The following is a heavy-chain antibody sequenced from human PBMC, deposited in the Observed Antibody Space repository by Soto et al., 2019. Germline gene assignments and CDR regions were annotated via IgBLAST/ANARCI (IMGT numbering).Heavy chain of an antibody. CDR2: INSDGSTT. J-gene: IGHJ1*01. CDR3: ASADFSSSWRNEYFQH. Sequence: GGSLRLSCAASGFTFSSHWMHWVRQAPGKGLVWVSRINSDGSTTTYADSVKGRFTISRDNAKNSLYLQMNSLRAEDTAVYYCASADFSSSWRNEYFQHWGQGTLVTVSS. CDR1: GFTFSSHW. D-gene: IGHD6-13*01. V-gene: IGHV3-74*03.